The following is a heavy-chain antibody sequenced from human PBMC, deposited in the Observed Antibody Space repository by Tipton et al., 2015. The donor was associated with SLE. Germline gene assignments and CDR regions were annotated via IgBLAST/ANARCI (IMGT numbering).Heavy chain of an antibody. J-gene: IGHJ3*02. D-gene: IGHD3-10*01. CDR2: TYPRDSDT. Sequence: VQLVQSGVEVKKPGESLRISCKVSGYSFSSYWIGWVRQMRGKGLEWMGATYPRDSDTRYSPSFQGQVTISVDKSISTAYLQWGRLEASDTAMYYCARLRDFGSGRGDAFDIWGQGTMVTVSS. CDR3: ARLRDFGSGRGDAFDI. V-gene: IGHV5-51*03. CDR1: GYSFSSYW.